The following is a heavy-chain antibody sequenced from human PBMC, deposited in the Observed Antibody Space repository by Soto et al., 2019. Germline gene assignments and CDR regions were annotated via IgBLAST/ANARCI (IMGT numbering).Heavy chain of an antibody. CDR1: GFTFDDYA. Sequence: EVQLVESGGGLVQPGRSLRLSCAASGFTFDDYAMHWVRQAPGKGLEWVSGISWNSGSIGYADSVKGRFTISRDNAKNSLYLQMNSLRAEDTALYYCAKVGNSGYDSVLGYFQHWGQGTLVTVSS. CDR3: AKVGNSGYDSVLGYFQH. CDR2: ISWNSGSI. V-gene: IGHV3-9*01. D-gene: IGHD5-12*01. J-gene: IGHJ1*01.